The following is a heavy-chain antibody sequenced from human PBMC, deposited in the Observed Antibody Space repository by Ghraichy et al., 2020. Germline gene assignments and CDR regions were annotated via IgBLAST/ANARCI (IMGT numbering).Heavy chain of an antibody. D-gene: IGHD3-22*01. J-gene: IGHJ4*02. CDR2: IYHSGRT. CDR3: ARVLYYDSSGPYFDY. Sequence: GTLSLTCAVSGDYIISSNWWSWVRQPPGKGLEWIGEIYHSGRTNYNPSLKSRVTMSVDKSKNQFSLKLSSVTAADTAVYYCARVLYYDSSGPYFDYWGQGTLVTVSS. V-gene: IGHV4-4*02. CDR1: GDYIISSNW.